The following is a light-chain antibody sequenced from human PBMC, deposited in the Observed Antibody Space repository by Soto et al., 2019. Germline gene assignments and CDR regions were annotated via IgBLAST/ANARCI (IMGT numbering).Light chain of an antibody. Sequence: QSALTQPPSASGSPGQSVTISCTGTSSDVGGYTYVSWYQQHPGKAPKLMIYEVSQRPSGVPDRFSGSKSGNTASLTVSGLQAEDEAYYYCSSYANSNNLVFGGGTQLTV. CDR2: EVS. CDR1: SSDVGGYTY. J-gene: IGLJ3*02. CDR3: SSYANSNNLV. V-gene: IGLV2-8*01.